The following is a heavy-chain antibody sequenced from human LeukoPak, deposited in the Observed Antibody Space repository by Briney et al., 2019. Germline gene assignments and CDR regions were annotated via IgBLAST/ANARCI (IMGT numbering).Heavy chain of an antibody. J-gene: IGHJ5*02. Sequence: ASVKVSCKASGYTFTGYYMHWVRQAPGQGLEWMGWINPNSGGTNYAQKLQGRVTMTRDTSISTAYMELSRLRSDDTAVYYCASEQYYDFWSGLDPWGQGTLVTVSS. CDR3: ASEQYYDFWSGLDP. CDR1: GYTFTGYY. CDR2: INPNSGGT. V-gene: IGHV1-2*02. D-gene: IGHD3-3*01.